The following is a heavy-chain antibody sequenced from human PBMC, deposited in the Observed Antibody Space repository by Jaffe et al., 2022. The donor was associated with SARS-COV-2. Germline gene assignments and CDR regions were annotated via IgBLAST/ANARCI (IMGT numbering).Heavy chain of an antibody. CDR2: IWYDGSNK. CDR3: ARGWSYAPPDY. V-gene: IGHV3-33*01. D-gene: IGHD1-26*01. Sequence: QVQLVESGGGVVQPGRSLRLSCAASGFTFSSYGMHWVRQAPGKGLEWVAVIWYDGSNKYYADSVKGRFTISRDNSKNTLYLQMNSLRAEDTAVYYCARGWSYAPPDYWGQGTLVTVSS. CDR1: GFTFSSYG. J-gene: IGHJ4*02.